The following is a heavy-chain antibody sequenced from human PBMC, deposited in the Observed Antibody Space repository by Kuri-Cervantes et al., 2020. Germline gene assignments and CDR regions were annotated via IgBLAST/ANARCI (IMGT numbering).Heavy chain of an antibody. CDR1: GYTLTELS. CDR2: FDPEDGET. J-gene: IGHJ5*02. V-gene: IGHV1-24*01. Sequence: ASVKVSCKVSGYTLTELSMHWVRQAPGKGLEWMGGFDPEDGETIYAQKFQGRVTMTEDTSTDTAYMELSSLRSEDTAVYYCARGNLGGYMANWFDPWGQGTLVTVSS. CDR3: ARGNLGGYMANWFDP. D-gene: IGHD6-13*01.